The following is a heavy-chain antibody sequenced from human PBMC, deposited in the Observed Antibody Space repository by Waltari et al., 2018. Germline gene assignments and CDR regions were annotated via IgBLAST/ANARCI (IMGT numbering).Heavy chain of an antibody. CDR3: AREGQGIAAAGLEY. CDR2: IIPILGIA. J-gene: IGHJ4*02. V-gene: IGHV1-69*08. D-gene: IGHD6-13*01. CDR1: GGTFSSYT. Sequence: QVQLVQSGAEVKKPGSSVKVSCKASGGTFSSYTISWVRQAPGQGLEWMGRIIPILGIANYAQKFQGRVTITADKSTSTAYMELSSLSSVTAADTAVYFCAREGQGIAAAGLEYWGQGNLVTVSS.